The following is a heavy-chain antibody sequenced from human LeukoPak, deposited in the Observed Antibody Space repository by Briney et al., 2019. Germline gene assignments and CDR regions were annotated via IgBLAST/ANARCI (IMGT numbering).Heavy chain of an antibody. Sequence: PGGSLRLSCAASGFTFSSYWMSWVRQAPGKGLEWVANIKQDGSEKYYVDSVKGRLTISRDNAKNSMSLQMSSLRAEDTAVYYCARDPWVGYDYWGQGTLVTVSS. CDR2: IKQDGSEK. CDR1: GFTFSSYW. CDR3: ARDPWVGYDY. D-gene: IGHD2-15*01. V-gene: IGHV3-7*01. J-gene: IGHJ4*02.